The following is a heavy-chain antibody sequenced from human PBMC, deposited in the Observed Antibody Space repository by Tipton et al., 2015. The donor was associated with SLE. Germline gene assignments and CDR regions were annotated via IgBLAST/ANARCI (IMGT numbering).Heavy chain of an antibody. Sequence: TLSLTCTVSGGSISSSSYYWGWIRQPPGKGLEWIASMHYSGSTYYDPSLKSRLTISLDTSKNQFSLRLTSVPAADTAVYYCVSEVKGSSKYIHFWGQGTLVTVS. D-gene: IGHD6-6*01. J-gene: IGHJ4*02. CDR2: MHYSGST. CDR3: VSEVKGSSKYIHF. V-gene: IGHV4-39*07. CDR1: GGSISSSSYY.